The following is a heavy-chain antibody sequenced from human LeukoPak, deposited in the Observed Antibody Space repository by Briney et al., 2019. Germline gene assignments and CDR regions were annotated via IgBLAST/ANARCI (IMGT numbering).Heavy chain of an antibody. Sequence: GGSLRLSCAASGFTFSSYWMSWVRQAPGKGLEWVANIKQDGSEKYYVDSEKGRFTISRDNAKNSLYLQMNSLRAEDTAVYYCARDNSVKLLYDFWSGCYTPNYYFGYWGQGTLVTVSS. CDR2: IKQDGSEK. V-gene: IGHV3-7*01. CDR1: GFTFSSYW. J-gene: IGHJ4*02. CDR3: ARDNSVKLLYDFWSGCYTPNYYFGY. D-gene: IGHD3-3*01.